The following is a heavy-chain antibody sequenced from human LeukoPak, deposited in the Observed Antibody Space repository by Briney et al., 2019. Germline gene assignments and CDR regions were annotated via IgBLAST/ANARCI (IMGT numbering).Heavy chain of an antibody. CDR2: INHSGST. D-gene: IGHD5-18*01. Sequence: SETLSLTCAVYGGSFSGYYWSWIRQPPGEGLEWIGEINHSGSTNYNPSLKSRVTISVDTSKNQFSLKLSSVTAADTAVYYCARELPQRYSYGFPPREYYFDYWGQGTLVTVSS. CDR1: GGSFSGYY. V-gene: IGHV4-34*01. J-gene: IGHJ4*02. CDR3: ARELPQRYSYGFPPREYYFDY.